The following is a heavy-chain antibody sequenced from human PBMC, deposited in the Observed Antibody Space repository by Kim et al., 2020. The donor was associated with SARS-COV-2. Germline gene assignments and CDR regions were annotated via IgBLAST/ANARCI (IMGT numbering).Heavy chain of an antibody. CDR2: IYHSGST. CDR3: ARDSYNYDILTGPEGGFDY. V-gene: IGHV4-38-2*02. CDR1: GYSISSGYY. Sequence: SETLSLTCTVSGYSISSGYYWGWIRQPPGKGLEWIGSIYHSGSTYYNPSLKSRVTISVDTSKNQFSLKLSSVTAADTAVYYCARDSYNYDILTGPEGGFDYWGQGTLVTVSS. J-gene: IGHJ4*02. D-gene: IGHD3-9*01.